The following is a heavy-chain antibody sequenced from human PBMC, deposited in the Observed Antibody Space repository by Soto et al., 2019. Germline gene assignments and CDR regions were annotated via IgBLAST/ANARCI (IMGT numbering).Heavy chain of an antibody. J-gene: IGHJ4*02. D-gene: IGHD2-8*01. CDR1: GGSFSNYY. V-gene: IGHV4-34*01. CDR2: INHSGST. CDR3: ARGKGYCTTSSCRECGSCYYDY. Sequence: PSETLSLTCAVYGGSFSNYYWTWIRQPPGKGLEWIGEINHSGSTNYNPSLKSRVTISVDTSKNQFSVKLSSVTAADTAVYYCARGKGYCTTSSCRECGSCYYDYWGQGTLVTAPQ.